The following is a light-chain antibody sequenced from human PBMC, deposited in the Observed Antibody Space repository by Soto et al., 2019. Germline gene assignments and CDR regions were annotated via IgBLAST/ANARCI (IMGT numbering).Light chain of an antibody. V-gene: IGLV4-60*02. CDR1: SGHSSYI. CDR3: ETWDSNTHTV. Sequence: QSVLTQSSSASASLGSSVKLTCTLSSGHSSYIIAWHQQQPGKAPRYLMKLEGSVSYNKGSGVPDRFSGSSSGADRYLTISNLQFEDEADYYCETWDSNTHTVFGGGTKVTVL. CDR2: LEGSVSY. J-gene: IGLJ3*02.